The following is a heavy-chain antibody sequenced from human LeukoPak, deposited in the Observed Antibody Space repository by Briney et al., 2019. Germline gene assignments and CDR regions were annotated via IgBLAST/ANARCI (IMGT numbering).Heavy chain of an antibody. V-gene: IGHV3-11*01. CDR1: RFTFSDYY. CDR2: ISSSGSTI. J-gene: IGHJ4*02. CDR3: ARDDRDCSSTSCYHFDY. D-gene: IGHD2-2*01. Sequence: GGSLRLSCAASRFTFSDYYMSWIRQAPGKGLEWVSYISSSGSTIYYADSVKGRFTISRDNAKNSLYLQMNSLRAEDTAVYYCARDDRDCSSTSCYHFDYWGQGTLVTVSS.